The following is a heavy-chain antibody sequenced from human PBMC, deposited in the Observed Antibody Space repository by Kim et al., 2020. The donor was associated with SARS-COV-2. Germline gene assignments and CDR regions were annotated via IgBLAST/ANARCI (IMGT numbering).Heavy chain of an antibody. CDR1: GYTFTSYY. CDR3: ARDGHYDFWSGHFDGMDV. J-gene: IGHJ6*02. V-gene: IGHV1-46*01. CDR2: INPSGGST. Sequence: ASVKVSCKASGYTFTSYYMHWVRQAPGQGLEWMGIINPSGGSTSYAQKFQGRVTMTRDTSTSTVYMELSSLRSEDTAVYYCARDGHYDFWSGHFDGMDVWGQGTTVTVSS. D-gene: IGHD3-3*01.